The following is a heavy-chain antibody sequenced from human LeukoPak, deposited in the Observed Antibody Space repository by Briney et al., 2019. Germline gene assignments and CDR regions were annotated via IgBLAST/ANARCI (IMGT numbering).Heavy chain of an antibody. Sequence: GGSLRLSCAASGFTFNSYAMNWVRQAAGKGLEWVSSISGGGETTYYADSAKGRFTISRDNSQNTLYLQMNSLRAEDTAVYYCARDYADYVGYFFFDYWGQGTLVTVSS. V-gene: IGHV3-23*01. CDR2: ISGGGETT. D-gene: IGHD4-17*01. CDR3: ARDYADYVGYFFFDY. J-gene: IGHJ4*02. CDR1: GFTFNSYA.